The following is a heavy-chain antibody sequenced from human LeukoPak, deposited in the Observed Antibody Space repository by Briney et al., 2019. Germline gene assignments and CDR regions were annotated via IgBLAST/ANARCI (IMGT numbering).Heavy chain of an antibody. CDR3: ARHAYCSSTSCSDY. CDR1: GGSISSSSYY. Sequence: PSETLSLTCTVSGGSISSSSYYWGWIRQPPGKGLEWIGSIYYSGSTYYNPSLKSRVTISVDTSKNQFSLKLSSVTAADTAVYYCARHAYCSSTSCSDYWGQGTLVTVSS. D-gene: IGHD2-2*01. J-gene: IGHJ4*02. V-gene: IGHV4-39*01. CDR2: IYYSGST.